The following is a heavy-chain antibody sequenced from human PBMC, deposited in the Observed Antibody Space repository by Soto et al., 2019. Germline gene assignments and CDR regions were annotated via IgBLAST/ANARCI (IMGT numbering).Heavy chain of an antibody. CDR1: GGSISSSSYY. CDR3: ARQLRYSSRPFDY. J-gene: IGHJ4*02. V-gene: IGHV4-39*01. Sequence: ETLSLTCTVSGGSISSSSYYWGWIRQPPGKGLEWIGSIYYSGSTYYNPSLKSRVTISVDTSKNQFSLKLSSVTAADTAVYYCARQLRYSSRPFDYWGQGTLVTVSS. D-gene: IGHD6-13*01. CDR2: IYYSGST.